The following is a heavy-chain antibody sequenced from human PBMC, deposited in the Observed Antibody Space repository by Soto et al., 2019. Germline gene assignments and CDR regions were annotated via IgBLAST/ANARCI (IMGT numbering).Heavy chain of an antibody. J-gene: IGHJ2*01. CDR3: ARVLTYYDILTGYQHWYFDL. CDR2: IYYSGST. V-gene: IGHV4-31*03. CDR1: GGSISSGGYY. D-gene: IGHD3-9*01. Sequence: QVQLQESGPGLVKPSQTLSLTCTVSGGSISSGGYYWSWIRQHPGKGLEWIGYIYYSGSTYYNPSLKGRVTISVDTSKNQFSLKLSSVTAADTAVYYCARVLTYYDILTGYQHWYFDLWGRGTLVTVSS.